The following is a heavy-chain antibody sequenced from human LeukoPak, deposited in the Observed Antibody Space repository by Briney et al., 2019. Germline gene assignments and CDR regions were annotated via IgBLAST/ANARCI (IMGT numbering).Heavy chain of an antibody. D-gene: IGHD3-3*01. V-gene: IGHV3-48*04. CDR2: ISSSSSTI. CDR3: ATDRGFASFDY. J-gene: IGHJ4*02. Sequence: GGSLRLSCAASGFTFSSYSMNWVRQAPGKGLEWVSYISSSSSTIYYADSVKGRFTISRDNAKNPLYLQLNSLRAEDTAVYYCATDRGFASFDYWGQGTLVTVSS. CDR1: GFTFSSYS.